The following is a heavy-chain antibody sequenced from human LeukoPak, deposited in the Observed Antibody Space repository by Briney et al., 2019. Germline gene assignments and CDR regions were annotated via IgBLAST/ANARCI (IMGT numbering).Heavy chain of an antibody. CDR2: ISYDGSNK. V-gene: IGHV3-30*03. Sequence: PGGSLRLSCAASGFTFSSYGMHWVRQAPGKGLEWVAVISYDGSNKYYADSVKGRFTISRDNAKNSLYLQMNSLRAEDTAVYYCARDKGLFAAGTFDYWGQGTLVTVSS. CDR3: ARDKGLFAAGTFDY. CDR1: GFTFSSYG. D-gene: IGHD6-13*01. J-gene: IGHJ4*02.